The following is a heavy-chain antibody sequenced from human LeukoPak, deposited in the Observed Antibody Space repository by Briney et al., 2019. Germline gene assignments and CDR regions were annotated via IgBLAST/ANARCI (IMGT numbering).Heavy chain of an antibody. CDR1: GYTFTSYW. CDR2: IYPGDSDT. CDR3: VGYMRAFDI. D-gene: IGHD5-24*01. J-gene: IGHJ3*02. Sequence: GESLKISCKGSGYTFTSYWIGWVRPMPGKGLEWMRIIYPGDSDTRYSPSFQGQVTISADKSISTAYLQWSSLKASDTAMYYGVGYMRAFDIWGQGTMVTVSS. V-gene: IGHV5-51*01.